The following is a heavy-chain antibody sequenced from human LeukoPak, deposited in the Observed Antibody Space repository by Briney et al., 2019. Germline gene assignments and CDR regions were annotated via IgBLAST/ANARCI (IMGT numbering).Heavy chain of an antibody. J-gene: IGHJ5*02. CDR2: ISGSGGST. D-gene: IGHD2-2*02. CDR3: AKLGYCSSTSCYMNWFDP. V-gene: IGHV3-23*01. CDR1: GFTFSSYA. Sequence: GGSLRLSCAASGFTFSSYAMCWVRQAPGKGLEWVSAISGSGGSTYYADSVKGRFTISRDNSKNTLYLQMNSLRAEDTAVYYCAKLGYCSSTSCYMNWFDPWGQGTLVTVSS.